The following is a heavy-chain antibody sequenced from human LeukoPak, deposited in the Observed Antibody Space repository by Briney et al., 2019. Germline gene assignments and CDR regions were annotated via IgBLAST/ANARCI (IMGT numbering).Heavy chain of an antibody. Sequence: GESLKISCKGSRYSFITYWIAWVRQMPGKGLEWMGIIYPGDSDTRYSPSFQGQVTLSADKSISTAYLQWSSLKASDTAMYYCARLFGSSTTHFEYWGQGTLVTVSS. CDR1: RYSFITYW. V-gene: IGHV5-51*01. D-gene: IGHD3-10*01. CDR2: IYPGDSDT. J-gene: IGHJ4*02. CDR3: ARLFGSSTTHFEY.